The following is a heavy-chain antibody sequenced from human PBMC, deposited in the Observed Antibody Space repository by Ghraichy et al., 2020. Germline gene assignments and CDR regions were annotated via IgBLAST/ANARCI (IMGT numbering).Heavy chain of an antibody. V-gene: IGHV3-74*01. J-gene: IGHJ3*02. D-gene: IGHD3/OR15-3a*01. CDR3: ASFLDYDDAFDI. Sequence: GSLRLSCAASGFTFSSYWMHWVRQAPGKGLVWVSRINSDGSSTSYADSVKGRFTISRDNAKNTLYLQMNSLRSEDTAVYYCASFLDYDDAFDIWGQGTMVTVSS. CDR2: INSDGSST. CDR1: GFTFSSYW.